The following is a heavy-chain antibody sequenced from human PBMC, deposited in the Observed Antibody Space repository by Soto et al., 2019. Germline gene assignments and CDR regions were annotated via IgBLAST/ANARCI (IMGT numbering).Heavy chain of an antibody. Sequence: SQTLSLTCAISGDSVSSNSVAWNWIRQSPSRGLEWLGRTYYRSKWYNDYAVSVKSRITINPDTSKNQFSLQLNSVTPGDTAVYYCASQSSNYYYYGMDVWGQGTTVTVSS. CDR2: TYYRSKWYN. J-gene: IGHJ6*02. CDR1: GDSVSSNSVA. CDR3: ASQSSNYYYYGMDV. D-gene: IGHD4-4*01. V-gene: IGHV6-1*01.